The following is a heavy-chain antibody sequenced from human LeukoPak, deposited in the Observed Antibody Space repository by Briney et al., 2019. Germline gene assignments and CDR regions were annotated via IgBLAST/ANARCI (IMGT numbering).Heavy chain of an antibody. J-gene: IGHJ4*02. CDR1: GFTFSSSW. V-gene: IGHV3-7*01. CDR3: AKLAKYFYGAETFYFFEH. Sequence: QAGGSLRLSCAASGFTFSSSWMTWVRQAQGKGLEWVANINQDGTEKYYVDSMKGRFTISRDNGKNSLYLQMNSLRVEDTAVYYCAKLAKYFYGAETFYFFEHWGQGTPVTASS. D-gene: IGHD3-10*01. CDR2: INQDGTEK.